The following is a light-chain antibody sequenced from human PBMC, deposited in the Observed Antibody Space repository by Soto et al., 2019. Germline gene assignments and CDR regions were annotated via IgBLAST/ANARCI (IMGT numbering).Light chain of an antibody. CDR2: ATS. CDR3: QQYYGPPWT. CDR1: QSVANDY. Sequence: EIVLTQSPGSLSLSPGERAALSCRASQSVANDYVAWYQQKFGQAPRLLIYATSRRATGIPDRFSGIGSGTDFTLTISSLQAADVAVYYCQQYYGPPWTFGQGTQVEVK. J-gene: IGKJ1*01. V-gene: IGKV3-20*01.